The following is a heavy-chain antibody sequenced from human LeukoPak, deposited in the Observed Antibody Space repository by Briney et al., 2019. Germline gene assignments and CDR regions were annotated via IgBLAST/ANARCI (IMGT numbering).Heavy chain of an antibody. CDR2: IYYSGST. V-gene: IGHV4-39*07. CDR1: GGSISSSSYY. D-gene: IGHD3-22*01. Sequence: SETLSLTCTVSGGSISSSSYYWGWIRQPPGKGLEWIGSIYYSGSTYYNPSLKSRVTISVDTSKNQFSLKLSSVTAADTAVYYTADETYYYDRGVESAFDICGQGTLVTVSS. CDR3: ADETYYYDRGVESAFDI. J-gene: IGHJ3*02.